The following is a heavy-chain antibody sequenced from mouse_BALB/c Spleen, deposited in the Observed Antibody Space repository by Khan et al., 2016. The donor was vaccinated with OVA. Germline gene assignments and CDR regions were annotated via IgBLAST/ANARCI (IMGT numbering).Heavy chain of an antibody. V-gene: IGHV5-9-3*01. CDR2: ISSVATYT. J-gene: IGHJ3*01. D-gene: IGHD1-1*01. Sequence: EVQLQESGGGLVEPGGSLKLSCAASGFTFSSFVMSLVRQTPEKRLEWVATISSVATYTYYPDSVMGRFPFSRYNAKNTLSLQMNCLRSDDTSIYYCTNGTYGWFAYWGQGTLVTVST. CDR3: TNGTYGWFAY. CDR1: GFTFSSFV.